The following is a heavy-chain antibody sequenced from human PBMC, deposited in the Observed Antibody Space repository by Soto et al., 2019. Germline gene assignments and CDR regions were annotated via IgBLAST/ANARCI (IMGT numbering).Heavy chain of an antibody. V-gene: IGHV1-69*06. J-gene: IGHJ4*02. CDR1: GGTFSSYA. Sequence: QVPLVQSGAEVKKPGSSVKVSCKASGGTFSSYAISWVRQAPGQGLEWMGGIIPIFGTANYAQKFQGRVTITADKSTSTAYMELSSLRSEDTARYYCAKRATTVPTPGNYFDCWGQGTLVTVSS. CDR3: AKRATTVPTPGNYFDC. D-gene: IGHD2-15*01. CDR2: IIPIFGTA.